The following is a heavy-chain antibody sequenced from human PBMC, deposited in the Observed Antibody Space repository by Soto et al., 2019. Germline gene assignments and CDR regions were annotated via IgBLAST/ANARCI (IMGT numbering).Heavy chain of an antibody. CDR2: ISAYNGNT. J-gene: IGHJ4*02. CDR3: ARDLIVGATPPYYFDY. V-gene: IGHV1-18*01. D-gene: IGHD1-26*01. CDR1: GYTFTSYG. Sequence: QVQLVQSGAEVKKPGASVKVSCKASGYTFTSYGISWVRQAPGQVLEWMGWISAYNGNTNYAQKLQGRVTMTTDTPTSQAYMELRSLRSDDTAVYYCARDLIVGATPPYYFDYWGQGTLVTVAS.